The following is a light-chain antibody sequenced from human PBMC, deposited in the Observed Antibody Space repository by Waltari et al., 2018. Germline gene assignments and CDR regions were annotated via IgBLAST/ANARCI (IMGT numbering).Light chain of an antibody. Sequence: DIQMTQSPSSLSASVGDRLTITSRASQGISSGLAWYQQKPGEAPKLLIYKASSLQSGVPSRFSGSGSGTDFTLTISSLQPEDFATYYCQQYTGAPYSFGQGTKVEIK. J-gene: IGKJ2*03. CDR1: QGISSG. CDR2: KAS. V-gene: IGKV1-5*03. CDR3: QQYTGAPYS.